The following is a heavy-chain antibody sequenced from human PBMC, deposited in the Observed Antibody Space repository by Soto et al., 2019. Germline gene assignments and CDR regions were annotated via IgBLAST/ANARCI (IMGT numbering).Heavy chain of an antibody. Sequence: SETLSLTCTVSGGSISTSYWSWFRQPPGKGLEWIGYIYYSGSTNYNPSLKSRVTISVDTSKNQFSLKLTSVTAADTAVYYCARLWQGADYWGQGTLVTVSS. D-gene: IGHD1-26*01. J-gene: IGHJ4*02. V-gene: IGHV4-59*01. CDR3: ARLWQGADY. CDR2: IYYSGST. CDR1: GGSISTSY.